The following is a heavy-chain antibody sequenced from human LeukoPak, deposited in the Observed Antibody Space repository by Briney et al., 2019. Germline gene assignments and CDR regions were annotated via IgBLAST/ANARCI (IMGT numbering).Heavy chain of an antibody. D-gene: IGHD5-18*01. V-gene: IGHV1-46*01. CDR2: INPSGGST. J-gene: IGHJ4*02. CDR1: GYTFTSYY. Sequence: ASVKVSCKASGYTFTSYYMHWVRQAPGQGLEWMGIINPSGGSTCYAQKFQGRVTMARDTSTSTVYMELSSLRSEDTAVYYCARDRQLWLQRFDYWGQGTLVTVSS. CDR3: ARDRQLWLQRFDY.